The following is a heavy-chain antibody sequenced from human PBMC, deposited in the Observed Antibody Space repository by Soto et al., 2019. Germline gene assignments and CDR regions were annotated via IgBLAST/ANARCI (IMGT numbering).Heavy chain of an antibody. J-gene: IGHJ6*02. CDR3: ARWPDGYYYYGMDV. Sequence: QVQLVQSGAEVKKPGASVKVSCKASGYTFTSYDINWVRQATGQGLEWMGWMNPNSGNTGYAQKFQGRVTMTRNTSISTADMGVSSLRSEDTAVYYCARWPDGYYYYGMDVWGQGTTVTVSS. CDR1: GYTFTSYD. V-gene: IGHV1-8*01. CDR2: MNPNSGNT.